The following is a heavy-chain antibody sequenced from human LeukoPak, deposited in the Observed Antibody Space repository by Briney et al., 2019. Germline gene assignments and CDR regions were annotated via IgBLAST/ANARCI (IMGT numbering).Heavy chain of an antibody. D-gene: IGHD2-2*01. CDR3: AKDHRACSSTSCYLPVDY. CDR1: GFTFSSYA. Sequence: GGSLRLSCAASGFTFSSYAMSWVRQAPGKGLEWVSAISGSGGSTYYADSVKGRFTISRDNSKNTLYLQMNSLRAEDTAVYYCAKDHRACSSTSCYLPVDYWGQGTLVTVSS. CDR2: ISGSGGST. J-gene: IGHJ4*02. V-gene: IGHV3-23*01.